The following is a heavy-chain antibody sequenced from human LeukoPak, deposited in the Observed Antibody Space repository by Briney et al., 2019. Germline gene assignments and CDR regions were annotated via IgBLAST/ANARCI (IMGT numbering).Heavy chain of an antibody. Sequence: GASVKVSCKASGGTFTSYAISWVRQAPGQGLEWMGGIIPIFGTANYAQKFQGRVTITADKSTSTAYMELSSLRSEDTAVYYCARVGDRVDSGPRNYYYYMDVWGKGTTVTVSS. D-gene: IGHD5-12*01. CDR3: ARVGDRVDSGPRNYYYYMDV. CDR2: IIPIFGTA. J-gene: IGHJ6*03. CDR1: GGTFTSYA. V-gene: IGHV1-69*06.